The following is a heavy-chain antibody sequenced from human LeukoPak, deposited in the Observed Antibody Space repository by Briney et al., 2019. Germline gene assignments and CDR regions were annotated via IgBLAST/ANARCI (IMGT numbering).Heavy chain of an antibody. V-gene: IGHV3-30*03. D-gene: IGHD3-10*02. CDR3: ARTTFGDYVPSDY. J-gene: IGHJ4*02. CDR2: ISYDGSNK. CDR1: GFTFSSYG. Sequence: PGGSLRLSCAASGFTFSSYGMHWVRQAPGKGLEWVAVISYDGSNKYYADSVKGRFTISRDNSKNTLYLQMNSLRAEDTAVYYCARTTFGDYVPSDYWGQGTLVTVSS.